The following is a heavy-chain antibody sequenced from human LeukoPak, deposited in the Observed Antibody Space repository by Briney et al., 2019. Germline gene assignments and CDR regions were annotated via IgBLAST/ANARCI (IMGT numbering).Heavy chain of an antibody. CDR2: IYYSGST. J-gene: IGHJ5*02. D-gene: IGHD4-17*01. CDR1: GGFVSSGSYY. V-gene: IGHV4-61*01. Sequence: ETLSLTCTVSGGFVSSGSYYWSWIRQPPGEGLAWIGYIYYSGSTNYNPSLKSRVTISVDTSKNQFSLKLSSVTAADTAVYYCARGQSTTVTDDWFDPWGQGTLVTVSS. CDR3: ARGQSTTVTDDWFDP.